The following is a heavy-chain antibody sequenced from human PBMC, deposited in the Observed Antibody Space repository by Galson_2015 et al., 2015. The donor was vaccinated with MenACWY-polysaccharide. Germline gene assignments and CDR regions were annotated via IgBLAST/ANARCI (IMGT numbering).Heavy chain of an antibody. CDR1: GYTFTSYD. J-gene: IGHJ5*02. D-gene: IGHD4-11*01. CDR2: MNPNRGNT. CDR3: ARGIRRTTVWFDP. Sequence: SVKVSCKASGYTFTSYDINWMRQATGQGLEWMGWMNPNRGNTGYAQKFQGRVTMTRNISISTAYMELSSLRSEDTAVYYCARGIRRTTVWFDPWGQGTLVTVSS. V-gene: IGHV1-8*01.